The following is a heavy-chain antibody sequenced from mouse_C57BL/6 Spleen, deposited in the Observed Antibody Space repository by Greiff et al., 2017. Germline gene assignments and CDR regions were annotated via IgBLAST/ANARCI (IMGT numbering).Heavy chain of an antibody. Sequence: VQLKESGPGMVKPSQSLSLTCTVTGYSITSGYDWHWIRHFPGNKLEWMGYISYSGSTNYNPSLKSRISITHDTSKNHFFLKLNSVTTEDTATYYCAREYYYGSSWYFDVWGTGTTVTVSS. CDR3: AREYYYGSSWYFDV. J-gene: IGHJ1*03. CDR1: GYSITSGYD. V-gene: IGHV3-1*01. CDR2: ISYSGST. D-gene: IGHD1-1*01.